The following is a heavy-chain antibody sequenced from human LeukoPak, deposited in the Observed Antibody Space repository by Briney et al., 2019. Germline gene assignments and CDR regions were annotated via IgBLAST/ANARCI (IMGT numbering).Heavy chain of an antibody. D-gene: IGHD2-15*01. CDR2: ISYDGNNK. CDR3: AKARRERCYGDAFDI. V-gene: IGHV3-30*18. Sequence: GGSLRLSCAASGFTFSSYGMHWVRQAPGQGLEWVTVISYDGNNKYYADSVKGRFTISRDNSKNTLDLQMNSLRPEDTAVYYCAKARRERCYGDAFDIWGQGTMVTVSS. J-gene: IGHJ3*02. CDR1: GFTFSSYG.